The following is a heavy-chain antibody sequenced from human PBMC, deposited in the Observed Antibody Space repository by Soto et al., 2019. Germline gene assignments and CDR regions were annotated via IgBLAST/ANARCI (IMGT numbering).Heavy chain of an antibody. CDR2: ISPSNGNA. J-gene: IGHJ4*02. Sequence: QVQLVQSGAEVKKPGASVKVSCKTSGYTFTKFYVSWVRQAPGQGLEWIGSISPSNGNADYAQRFQGRVTMTTDTSTDTAYMELRSLRSADTAVYYCARYRFGFHFFDYWGQGSLVTVSS. CDR1: GYTFTKFY. CDR3: ARYRFGFHFFDY. V-gene: IGHV1-18*04. D-gene: IGHD1-26*01.